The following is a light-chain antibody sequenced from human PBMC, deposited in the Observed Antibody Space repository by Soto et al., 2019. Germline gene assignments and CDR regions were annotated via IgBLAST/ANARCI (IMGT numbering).Light chain of an antibody. Sequence: QAVVTQEPSFSVSPGGTVTLTCGLSSGSVSTSSYPSWYQQTPGQAPRTLIYSTNIRSSGVPDRFSGSILGDKAALTITGAQADDESDYYCLVHLGGGVWVFGGGTKLT. CDR3: LVHLGGGVWV. CDR2: STN. CDR1: SGSVSTSSY. J-gene: IGLJ3*02. V-gene: IGLV8-61*01.